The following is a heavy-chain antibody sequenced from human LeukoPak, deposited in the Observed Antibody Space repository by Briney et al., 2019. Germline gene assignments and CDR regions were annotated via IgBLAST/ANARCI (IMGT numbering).Heavy chain of an antibody. D-gene: IGHD1-26*01. CDR1: GFTFSSYS. J-gene: IGHJ6*02. Sequence: GWALALSCAASGFTFSSYSMNWVRQAPGKGREWVSSISSSSSYIYYADSVKGRFTISRDNAKNSLYLQMNSLRAEDTAVYYCARDRRIVGATNPAYYYYGMDVWGQGTTVTVSS. CDR3: ARDRRIVGATNPAYYYYGMDV. CDR2: ISSSSSYI. V-gene: IGHV3-21*01.